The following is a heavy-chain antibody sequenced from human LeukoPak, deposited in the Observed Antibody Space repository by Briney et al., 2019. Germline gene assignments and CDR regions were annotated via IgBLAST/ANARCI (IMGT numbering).Heavy chain of an antibody. CDR2: CGTDGDT. V-gene: IGHV3-23*01. J-gene: IGHJ4*02. CDR3: AKKTPGTYPFDS. D-gene: IGHD6-13*01. Sequence: PGGSLRLSCAASGFTFSTSALNWVRQAPGKGLEWVSACGTDGDTYYADSVKGRFTISRDNSRHTLYPQMTGLRAEDTAVYYCAKKTPGTYPFDSWGQGTLVSVSP. CDR1: GFTFSTSA.